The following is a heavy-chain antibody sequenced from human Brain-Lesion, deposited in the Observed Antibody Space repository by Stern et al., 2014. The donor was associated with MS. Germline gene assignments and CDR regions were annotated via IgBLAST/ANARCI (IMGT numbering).Heavy chain of an antibody. D-gene: IGHD5-12*01. Sequence: MQLVQSGAEVKKPGESLKISCEASGYLFDDYWIGWVRQMSGRGLELVAIIFPRDSNTRYSPSVQGQVTISADKSISTAHLQGSSLKPSDTALYYCARSPATPSGYDRFDYWGQGALVTVSS. CDR2: IFPRDSNT. CDR3: ARSPATPSGYDRFDY. J-gene: IGHJ4*02. CDR1: GYLFDDYW. V-gene: IGHV5-51*03.